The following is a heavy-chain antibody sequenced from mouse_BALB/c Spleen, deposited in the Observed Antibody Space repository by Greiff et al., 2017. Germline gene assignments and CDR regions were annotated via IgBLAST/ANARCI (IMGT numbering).Heavy chain of an antibody. J-gene: IGHJ4*01. D-gene: IGHD2-1*01. CDR2: IDPANGNT. CDR3: ARGAMDYGNYGFYAMDY. CDR1: GFNIKDTY. Sequence: VHVKQSGAELVKPGASVKLSCTASGFNIKDTYMHWVKQRPEQGLEWIGRIDPANGNTKYDPKFQGKATITADTSSNTAYLQLSSLTSEDTAVYYCARGAMDYGNYGFYAMDYWGQGTSGTVSS. V-gene: IGHV14-3*02.